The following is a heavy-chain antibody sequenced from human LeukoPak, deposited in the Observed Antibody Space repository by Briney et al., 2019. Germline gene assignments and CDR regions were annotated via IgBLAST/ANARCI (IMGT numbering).Heavy chain of an antibody. CDR2: ISNPSSTR. CDR3: AKDINYYGSGSCPDY. CDR1: GFIFSDYY. Sequence: PGGSLRLSCDASGFIFSDYYMSWVRQAPGKGLEWISYISNPSSTRYYADSVKGRFTISRDNAKNSLYLQMNSLRAEDTAVYYCAKDINYYGSGSCPDYWGQGTLVTVSS. V-gene: IGHV3-11*04. J-gene: IGHJ4*02. D-gene: IGHD3-10*01.